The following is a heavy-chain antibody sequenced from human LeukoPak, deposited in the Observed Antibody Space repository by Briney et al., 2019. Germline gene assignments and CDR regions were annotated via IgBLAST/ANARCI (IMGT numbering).Heavy chain of an antibody. J-gene: IGHJ4*02. D-gene: IGHD2-2*01. CDR3: ARRGKRSTDPFEY. CDR2: INYNENT. Sequence: PSVNLSLNCTVYACSINTYYWYWIRQPPGQELVWSCYINYNENTKYSQSLKSRVTLTKDTPKSPVYLKLTSVTSEDTAVYYCARRGKRSTDPFEYWGQGTLVTVSS. V-gene: IGHV4-59*08. CDR1: ACSINTYY.